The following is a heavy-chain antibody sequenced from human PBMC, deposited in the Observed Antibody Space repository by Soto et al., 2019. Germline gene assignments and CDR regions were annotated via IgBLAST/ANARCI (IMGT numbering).Heavy chain of an antibody. D-gene: IGHD1-1*01. CDR2: IFHTGDT. Sequence: SETLSLTCSVSTYSISSGFFWGWIRQPPGKGLEWIGSIFHTGDTYYNPSLKSRITMSVDTSRNQFSLKLTSLTAADTAVYYCARDTNSLDPWGPGTLVTVSS. V-gene: IGHV4-38-2*02. J-gene: IGHJ5*02. CDR3: ARDTNSLDP. CDR1: TYSISSGFF.